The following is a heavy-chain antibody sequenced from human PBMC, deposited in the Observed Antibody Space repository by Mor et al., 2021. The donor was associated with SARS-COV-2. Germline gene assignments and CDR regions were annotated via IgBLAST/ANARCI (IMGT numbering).Heavy chain of an antibody. CDR3: TTGSEIAVGYH. J-gene: IGHJ4*02. D-gene: IGHD6-19*01. CDR2: KSKTDGGTT. V-gene: IGHV3-15*01. Sequence: KSKTDGGTTDYAAPVKGRFTISRDDSKNTLYLQMNSLKTVDTAVYFCTTGSEIAVGYHWGQGTLVTVSS.